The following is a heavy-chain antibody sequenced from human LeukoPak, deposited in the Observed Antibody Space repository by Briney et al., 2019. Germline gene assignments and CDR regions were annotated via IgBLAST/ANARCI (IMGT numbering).Heavy chain of an antibody. V-gene: IGHV3-23*01. Sequence: GGSLRLSCAASGFTFSSYAMHWVRQAPGKGLEWVSAISGSGGSTYYADSVKGRFTISRDNSKNTLYLQMNSLRAEDTAVYYCAISPGCSSTSCYTTYFDYWGQGTLVTVSS. CDR1: GFTFSSYA. J-gene: IGHJ4*02. D-gene: IGHD2-2*02. CDR3: AISPGCSSTSCYTTYFDY. CDR2: ISGSGGST.